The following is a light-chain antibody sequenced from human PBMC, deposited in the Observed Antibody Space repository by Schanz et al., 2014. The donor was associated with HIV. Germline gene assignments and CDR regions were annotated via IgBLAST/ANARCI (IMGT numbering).Light chain of an antibody. CDR2: ATS. CDR1: QRLSSSY. J-gene: IGKJ2*01. Sequence: EIVLTQSPGSLSLSPGGRATLSCGASQRLSSSYLAWYQQKRDQPPRLVIYATSTRAAGIPDRFSGTGSGTDFTLTISRLEPEDFAVYYCQHFDTSPPRYTFGKGTKLEIK. V-gene: IGKV3-20*01. CDR3: QHFDTSPPRYT.